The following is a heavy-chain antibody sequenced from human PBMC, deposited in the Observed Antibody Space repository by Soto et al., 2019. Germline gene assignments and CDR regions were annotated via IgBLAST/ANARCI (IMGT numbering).Heavy chain of an antibody. Sequence: SETLSLTCAVYGGSFSGYYWSWIRQPPGKGLEWIGDINHSGSTNYNPSLKSRVTISVDTSKNQFSLKLSSVTAADTAVYYCARDGLAVAGSRGLDYWGQGTLVTVSS. D-gene: IGHD6-19*01. CDR1: GGSFSGYY. CDR3: ARDGLAVAGSRGLDY. CDR2: INHSGST. V-gene: IGHV4-34*01. J-gene: IGHJ4*02.